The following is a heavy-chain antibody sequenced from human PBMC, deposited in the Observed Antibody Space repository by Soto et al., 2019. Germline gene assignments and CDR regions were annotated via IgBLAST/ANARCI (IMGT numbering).Heavy chain of an antibody. D-gene: IGHD2-2*02. CDR3: AAIVVVPAAISYYYGMDV. Sequence: ASVKVSCKASGGTFSSYAISWVRQAPGQGLEWMGGIIPIFGTANYAQKFQGRVTITADESTSTAYMELSSLRSEDTAVYYCAAIVVVPAAISYYYGMDVWGQGTTVTVSS. V-gene: IGHV1-69*13. CDR1: GGTFSSYA. CDR2: IIPIFGTA. J-gene: IGHJ6*02.